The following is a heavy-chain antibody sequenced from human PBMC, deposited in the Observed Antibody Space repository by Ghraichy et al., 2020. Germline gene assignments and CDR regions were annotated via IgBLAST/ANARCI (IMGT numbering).Heavy chain of an antibody. CDR3: ARTLLTSYGDYFDY. D-gene: IGHD2-2*01. CDR2: IDWDDDK. CDR1: GFSLSTSGMR. V-gene: IGHV2-70*04. Sequence: SGPTLVKPTQTLTLTCTFSGFSLSTSGMRVSWIRQPPGKALEWLARIDWDDDKFYSTSLKTRLTISKDTSKNQVVLTMTNMDPVDTATYYCARTLLTSYGDYFDYWGQGTLVTVSS. J-gene: IGHJ4*02.